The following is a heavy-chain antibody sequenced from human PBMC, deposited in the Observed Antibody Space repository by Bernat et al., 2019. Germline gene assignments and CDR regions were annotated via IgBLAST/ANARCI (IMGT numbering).Heavy chain of an antibody. J-gene: IGHJ4*02. CDR3: ASYSSLSFGIRY. CDR2: IYYSGST. V-gene: IGHV4-59*08. D-gene: IGHD6-6*01. CDR1: GGSISSHY. Sequence: QVQLQESGPGLVKPSETLSLTCTVSGGSISSHYWSWIRQPPGKGLEWIGYIYYSGSTNYNPSLKSRVTISVDTSKNQFSLKLSSVTAADTAVYYCASYSSLSFGIRYWGQGTLVTVSS.